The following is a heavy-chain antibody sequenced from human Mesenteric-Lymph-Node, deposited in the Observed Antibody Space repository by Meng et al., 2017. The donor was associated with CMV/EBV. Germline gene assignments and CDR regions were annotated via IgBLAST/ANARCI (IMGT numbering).Heavy chain of an antibody. CDR3: ARDNDFTNYY. D-gene: IGHD4-11*01. Sequence: GESLKISCAASGFTFSSYSMNWVRQAPGKGLEWVSSISSSSCYIYYADSVKGRFTISRDNAKNSLYLQMNSLRAEDSAVYYCARDNDFTNYYWGQGTLVTVSS. J-gene: IGHJ4*02. V-gene: IGHV3-21*01. CDR1: GFTFSSYS. CDR2: ISSSSCYI.